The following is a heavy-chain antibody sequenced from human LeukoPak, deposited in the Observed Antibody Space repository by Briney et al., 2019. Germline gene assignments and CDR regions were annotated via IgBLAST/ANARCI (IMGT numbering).Heavy chain of an antibody. CDR1: VYSFTSYW. J-gene: IGHJ4*02. D-gene: IGHD6-13*01. CDR2: VYPGDSDT. V-gene: IGHV5-51*01. Sequence: GESLKISCKGSVYSFTSYWIGWVRQMAGKGLEWMGIVYPGDSDTRYSPSFQGQVTISADKSISTAYLQWSSLKASDTAMYYCARLSGYSSSWREYYFDYWGQGTLVTVSS. CDR3: ARLSGYSSSWREYYFDY.